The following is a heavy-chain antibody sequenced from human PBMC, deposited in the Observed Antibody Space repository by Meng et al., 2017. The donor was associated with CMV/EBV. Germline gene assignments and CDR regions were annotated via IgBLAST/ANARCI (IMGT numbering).Heavy chain of an antibody. V-gene: IGHV3-66*02. CDR1: GFTVSSNY. J-gene: IGHJ3*02. D-gene: IGHD2/OR15-2a*01. Sequence: GGSLRLSCAASGFTVSSNYMSWVRQAPGKGRGWVSVIYSGGSTYYADSVKGRFTISRDNSKNTLYLQMNSLRAEDTAVYYCVRKIVDDAFDIWGQGTMVTVSS. CDR2: IYSGGST. CDR3: VRKIVDDAFDI.